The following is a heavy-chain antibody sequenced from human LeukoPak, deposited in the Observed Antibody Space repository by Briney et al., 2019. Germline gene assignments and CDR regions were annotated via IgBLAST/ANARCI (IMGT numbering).Heavy chain of an antibody. V-gene: IGHV3-66*04. Sequence: GSLRLSCAASGFTVSSNSMTWVRQAPGKGLEWVSVIYSGGSGGSTYYADSVKGRFTISRDNSKNTLYLQMNSLRAEDTALYYCARRGRAAHAFDIWGQGTMVTVSS. CDR2: IYSGGSGGST. CDR1: GFTVSSNS. J-gene: IGHJ3*02. D-gene: IGHD6-6*01. CDR3: ARRGRAAHAFDI.